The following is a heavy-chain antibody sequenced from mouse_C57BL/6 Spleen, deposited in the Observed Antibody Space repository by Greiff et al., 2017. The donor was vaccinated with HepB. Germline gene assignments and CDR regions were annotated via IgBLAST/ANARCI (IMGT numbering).Heavy chain of an antibody. D-gene: IGHD1-1*01. J-gene: IGHJ3*01. V-gene: IGHV1-80*01. Sequence: VQLQQSGAELVKPGASVKISCKASGYAFSSYWMNWVKQRPGKGLEWIGQIYPGDGDTNYNGKFKGKATLTADKSSSTAYMQLSSLTSEDSAFYFCARNYYGSSYGFAYWGQGTLVTVSA. CDR3: ARNYYGSSYGFAY. CDR1: GYAFSSYW. CDR2: IYPGDGDT.